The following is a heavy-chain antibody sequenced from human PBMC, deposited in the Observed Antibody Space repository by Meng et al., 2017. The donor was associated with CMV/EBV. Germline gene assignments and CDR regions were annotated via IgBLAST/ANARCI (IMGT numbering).Heavy chain of an antibody. CDR1: GFTFSSYW. D-gene: IGHD4-17*01. CDR3: ARDRYYGDYGDY. J-gene: IGHJ4*02. V-gene: IGHV3-7*04. CDR2: IKQDGSEK. Sequence: GLLWGSGGDLLQPAGSLGLSCDASGFTFSSYWISWVRQAPGKRLEWVAKIKQDGSEKYYVDSVKGRFTISRDNAKNSLYLQMNSLRAEDTAVYYCARDRYYGDYGDYWGQGTLVTVSS.